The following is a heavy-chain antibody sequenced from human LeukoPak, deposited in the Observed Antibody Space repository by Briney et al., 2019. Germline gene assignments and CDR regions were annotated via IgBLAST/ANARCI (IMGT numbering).Heavy chain of an antibody. D-gene: IGHD6-19*01. Sequence: GGSLRLSCAASGFPFDDYAMHWVRQAPGKGLEWVCLANWDGSRVDYADSVRGRFTISRDNEKRSLFLQMHSLKLEDTAVYYCVKALSAVAGTYYFDPWGQGTLVTVSS. CDR2: ANWDGSRV. V-gene: IGHV3-43D*03. CDR1: GFPFDDYA. CDR3: VKALSAVAGTYYFDP. J-gene: IGHJ4*02.